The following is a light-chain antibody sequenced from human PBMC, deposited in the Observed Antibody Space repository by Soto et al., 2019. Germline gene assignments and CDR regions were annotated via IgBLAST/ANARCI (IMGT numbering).Light chain of an antibody. V-gene: IGKV1-33*01. CDR1: QGIANY. J-gene: IGKJ2*01. Sequence: DIQMTQSPSSLSASVGDRVTITCRASQGIANYLNWYQQKPGKAPKLLIYDASNLETGVPSRFSGSGSVTDFTFTISSLQPEDIATYYCQQYDDLPTFGQGTKLEIK. CDR2: DAS. CDR3: QQYDDLPT.